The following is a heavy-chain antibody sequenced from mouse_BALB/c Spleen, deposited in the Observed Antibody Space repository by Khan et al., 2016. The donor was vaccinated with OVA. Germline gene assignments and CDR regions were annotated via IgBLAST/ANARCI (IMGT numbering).Heavy chain of an antibody. CDR2: INYSGNT. CDR3: ARKAYYDYDPFPY. Sequence: EVQLQESGPGLVKPSQSLSLTCTVTGYSITSEYAWNWIRHFPGNKLEWMGYINYSGNTRYNPSLKSRISITRDTSKNQFFLQLNSVTTEDTATYFCARKAYYDYDPFPYWGQGTLVTASA. J-gene: IGHJ3*01. V-gene: IGHV3-2*02. D-gene: IGHD2-4*01. CDR1: GYSITSEYA.